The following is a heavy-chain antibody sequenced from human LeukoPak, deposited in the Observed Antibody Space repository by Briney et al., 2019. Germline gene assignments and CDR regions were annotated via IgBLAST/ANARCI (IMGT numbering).Heavy chain of an antibody. D-gene: IGHD6-13*01. CDR2: IYYTGST. CDR3: ARNLIPEQLVVNF. V-gene: IGHV4-59*01. Sequence: PSETLSLTCTVSGGSISNYYWNWIRQPPGKGPEWIGYIYYTGSTDYNPSLKSRVTMSVDTSKNQFSLNLKSVTPEDTAVYYCARNLIPEQLVVNFWGQGTLVTVSS. CDR1: GGSISNYY. J-gene: IGHJ4*02.